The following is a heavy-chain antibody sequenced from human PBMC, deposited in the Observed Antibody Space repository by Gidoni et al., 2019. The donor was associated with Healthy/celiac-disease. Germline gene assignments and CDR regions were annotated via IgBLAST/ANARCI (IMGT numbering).Heavy chain of an antibody. J-gene: IGHJ6*03. CDR2: IRSKANSYAT. V-gene: IGHV3-73*01. D-gene: IGHD2-15*01. CDR1: RFTFSGSA. CDR3: TTSSGGSSYYYYYYYMDV. Sequence: EVQLVESGGGLVQPGGSLKLSCAASRFTFSGSAMHGVRQASGKGLEWVGRIRSKANSYATAYAASVKGRFTISRDDSKNTAYLQMNSLKTEDTAVYYCTTSSGGSSYYYYYYYMDVWGKGTTVTVSS.